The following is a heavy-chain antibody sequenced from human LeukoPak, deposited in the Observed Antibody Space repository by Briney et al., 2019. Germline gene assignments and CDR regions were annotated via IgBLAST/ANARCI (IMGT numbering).Heavy chain of an antibody. CDR1: GYSFTNYD. J-gene: IGHJ4*02. CDR2: MNPKSGDT. V-gene: IGHV1-8*02. D-gene: IGHD3-10*01. Sequence: ASVKVSCKASGYSFTNYDINWVRQATGQGLEWMGWMNPKSGDTGYSQKFQGRVTMTRNTSISTAYMELSSLRSEDTAVYYCARVDKYYGSGSYAHYWGQGTLVTVSS. CDR3: ARVDKYYGSGSYAHY.